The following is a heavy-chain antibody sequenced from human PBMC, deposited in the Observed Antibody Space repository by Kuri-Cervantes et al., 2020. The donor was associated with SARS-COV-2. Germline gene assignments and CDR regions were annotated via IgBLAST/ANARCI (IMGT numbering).Heavy chain of an antibody. J-gene: IGHJ5*02. CDR1: GFTFSSYC. Sequence: GESLKISCAASGFTFSSYCMHWVRQAPGKGLEWVAVISYDGSNKYYADSVKGRFTISRDNSKNTLYLQMNSLRAEDTAVYYCAKDGLGYNWNAGGWFDPWGQGTLVTVSS. V-gene: IGHV3-30*18. CDR3: AKDGLGYNWNAGGWFDP. D-gene: IGHD1-20*01. CDR2: ISYDGSNK.